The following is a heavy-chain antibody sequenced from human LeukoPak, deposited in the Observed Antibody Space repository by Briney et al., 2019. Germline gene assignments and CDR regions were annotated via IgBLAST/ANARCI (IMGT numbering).Heavy chain of an antibody. D-gene: IGHD6-19*01. CDR3: ARAYSSGSYYGMDV. Sequence: SETLSLTCTVSGGSLSSYYWSWIRQPAGKGLEWIGRIYTSGSNNYNPSLKSRVTMSVDTSKSQFSLKLSSVTAADTAVYYCARAYSSGSYYGMDVWGQGTTVTVSS. V-gene: IGHV4-4*07. J-gene: IGHJ6*02. CDR1: GGSLSSYY. CDR2: IYTSGSN.